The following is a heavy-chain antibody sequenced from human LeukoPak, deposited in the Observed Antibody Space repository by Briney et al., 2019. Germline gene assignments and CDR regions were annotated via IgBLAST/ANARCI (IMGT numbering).Heavy chain of an antibody. CDR3: AKDQSSLSSGYRYYYYGMDV. D-gene: IGHD3-22*01. V-gene: IGHV3-23*01. CDR2: ISGSGGST. CDR1: GFTFSSYA. Sequence: PGGSLRLSCAASGFTFSSYAMSWVRQAPGKGLEWVSAISGSGGSTYYADSVKGRFTISRDNSKNTLYLQMNSLRAEDTAVYYCAKDQSSLSSGYRYYYYGMDVWGQGTTVTVSS. J-gene: IGHJ6*02.